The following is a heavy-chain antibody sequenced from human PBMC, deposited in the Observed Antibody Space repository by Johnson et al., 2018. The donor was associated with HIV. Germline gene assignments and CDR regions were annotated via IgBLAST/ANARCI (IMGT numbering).Heavy chain of an antibody. CDR2: IRSKAYGATT. CDR3: TRDAVKWELLGGHNAFDL. D-gene: IGHD1-26*01. Sequence: EMQLVESGGDLVQPGRSLRLSCTASGFAFGDYVINWFRQPPGKGLEWVGIIRSKAYGATTRYAASVKGRFIISRDDSKSVAYLQMNSLKIEDTAVYFCTRDAVKWELLGGHNAFDLWGQGTLVTVSS. V-gene: IGHV3-49*03. J-gene: IGHJ3*01. CDR1: GFAFGDYV.